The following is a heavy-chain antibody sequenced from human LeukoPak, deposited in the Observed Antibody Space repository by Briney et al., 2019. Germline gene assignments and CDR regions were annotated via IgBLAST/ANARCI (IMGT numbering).Heavy chain of an antibody. CDR3: ARDKRAAAGTWVLYFDY. CDR1: GGTFSSYA. V-gene: IGHV1-69*04. Sequence: ASVTVSCKASGGTFSSYAISWVRQAPGQGLEWMGRIIPILGIANYAQKFQGRVTITADKSTSTAYMELSSLRSEDTAVYYCARDKRAAAGTWVLYFDYWGQGTLVTVSS. D-gene: IGHD6-13*01. CDR2: IIPILGIA. J-gene: IGHJ4*02.